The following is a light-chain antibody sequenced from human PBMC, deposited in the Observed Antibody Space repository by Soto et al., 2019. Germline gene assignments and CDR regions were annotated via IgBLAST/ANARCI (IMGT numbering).Light chain of an antibody. Sequence: DIVMTQSPDSLAVSLGERATINCKSSQSVLYSSNNKNYLAWYQQKPGQPPKLLIYWASTRESRVPDRFSGSGYGTDFTLTISSLQAEDVAVYYCQQYYSTPPTFGQGPKVEIK. CDR1: QSVLYSSNNKNY. V-gene: IGKV4-1*01. CDR3: QQYYSTPPT. J-gene: IGKJ1*01. CDR2: WAS.